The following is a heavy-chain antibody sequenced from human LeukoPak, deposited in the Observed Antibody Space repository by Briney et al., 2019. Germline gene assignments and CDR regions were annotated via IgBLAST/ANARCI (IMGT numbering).Heavy chain of an antibody. Sequence: GRSLRLSCAASGFTFSSYVMHWVRQAPGKGLEWVAIISYDGSNEYYADSVKGRFTISRDNSKNTLYLQMNSLRAADTAVYYCASDPPWRKYYYDSSGYTDDYWGQGTLVTVSS. CDR2: ISYDGSNE. CDR1: GFTFSSYV. V-gene: IGHV3-30*04. CDR3: ASDPPWRKYYYDSSGYTDDY. D-gene: IGHD3-22*01. J-gene: IGHJ4*02.